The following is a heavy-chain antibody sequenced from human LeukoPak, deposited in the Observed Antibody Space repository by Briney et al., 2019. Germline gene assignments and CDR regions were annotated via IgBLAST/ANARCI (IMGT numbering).Heavy chain of an antibody. CDR2: VSSSRGYM. D-gene: IGHD2-21*01. J-gene: IGHJ4*02. V-gene: IGHV3-21*04. CDR3: SRDVGDYCRYYYFDF. Sequence: GGSLRLSCAASGFTFNFYSMNWVRQAPGKGLEWVSSVSSSRGYMYYADSVKGRFTISRDNAKKSVYLQMSSLTAEDKALYYCSRDVGDYCRYYYFDFWGQGTLVTVSS. CDR1: GFTFNFYS.